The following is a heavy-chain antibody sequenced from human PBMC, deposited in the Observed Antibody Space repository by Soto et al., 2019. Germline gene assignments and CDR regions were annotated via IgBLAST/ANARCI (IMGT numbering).Heavy chain of an antibody. D-gene: IGHD4-17*01. CDR1: GGSISSGGYY. CDR2: IYYSGST. V-gene: IGHV4-31*03. Sequence: SETLSLTCTVSGGSISSGGYYWSWIRQHPGKGLEWIGYIYYSGSTYYNPSLKSRVTISVDTSKNQFSLKLSSVTAADTAVYYCARSYGDWYYFDYWGQGTLVTVSS. CDR3: ARSYGDWYYFDY. J-gene: IGHJ4*02.